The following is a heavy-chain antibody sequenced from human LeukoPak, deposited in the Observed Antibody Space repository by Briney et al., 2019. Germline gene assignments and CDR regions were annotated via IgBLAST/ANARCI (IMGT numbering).Heavy chain of an antibody. D-gene: IGHD4-17*01. CDR1: GGFVSSGSYY. CDR3: ARALYSMTTVTTEYWFDY. CDR2: IYYSGST. J-gene: IGHJ4*02. Sequence: PSETLSLTCTVSGGFVSSGSYYWSWIRQPPGKGLEWIGYIYYSGSTYYNPSLQSRVIISVDTSKNQFSLKLTSVTAADTAVYYCARALYSMTTVTTEYWFDYWGQGTLVTVSS. V-gene: IGHV4-30-4*01.